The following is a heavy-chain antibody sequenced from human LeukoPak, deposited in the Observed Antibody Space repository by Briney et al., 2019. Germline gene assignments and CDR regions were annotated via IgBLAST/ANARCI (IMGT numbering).Heavy chain of an antibody. Sequence: GASVKVSCKASGGTFSSHAISWVRQAPGQGLEWMGGIIPIFGTANYAQKFQGRVTITADESTSTAYMELSSLRSEDTAVYYCHYYDFWSGYYRGFDYWGQGTLVTVSS. CDR3: HYYDFWSGYYRGFDY. J-gene: IGHJ4*02. V-gene: IGHV1-69*13. CDR2: IIPIFGTA. CDR1: GGTFSSHA. D-gene: IGHD3-3*01.